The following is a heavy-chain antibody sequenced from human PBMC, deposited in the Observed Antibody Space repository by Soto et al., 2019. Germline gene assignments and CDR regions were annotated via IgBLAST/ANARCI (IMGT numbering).Heavy chain of an antibody. CDR2: FNHSGDT. V-gene: IGHV4-34*01. CDR3: ARHHVRGRAIAGAAEF. J-gene: IGHJ4*02. D-gene: IGHD1-26*01. Sequence: SEPLSLTCAVYGGSLSGYYWSWIRQPPGKALEWIGEFNHSGDTNYNPSLKSRVTISVDTSKNQLFLNLSSVTAADTAMYYCARHHVRGRAIAGAAEFWGQGTLVTVSS. CDR1: GGSLSGYY.